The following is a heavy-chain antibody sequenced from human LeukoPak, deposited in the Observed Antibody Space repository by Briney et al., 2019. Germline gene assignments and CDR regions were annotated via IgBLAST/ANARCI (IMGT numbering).Heavy chain of an antibody. V-gene: IGHV4-34*01. CDR1: GGSFSGYY. Sequence: SETLSLTCAVYGGSFSGYYWSWIRQPPGKGLEWIGEINHSGSTNYNPPLKSRVTISVDTSKNQFSLKLSSVTAADTAVYYCARGSIAARRVQSFDYWGQGTLVTVSS. D-gene: IGHD6-6*01. CDR2: INHSGST. CDR3: ARGSIAARRVQSFDY. J-gene: IGHJ4*02.